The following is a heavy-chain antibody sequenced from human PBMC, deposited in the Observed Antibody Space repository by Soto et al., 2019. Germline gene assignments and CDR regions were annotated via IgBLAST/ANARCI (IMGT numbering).Heavy chain of an antibody. CDR2: VSESGSVT. J-gene: IGHJ4*02. CDR1: GITLINHA. Sequence: GGSLRLSCVASGITLINHAMTWVRQAPGKGLEWVSTVSESGSVTYYADSVKGRFTISRDNSKNTLYLQLTNLRVEDTAVYYCVPGSSGTRGEDSWGPGALVTSPQ. CDR3: VPGSSGTRGEDS. V-gene: IGHV3-23*01. D-gene: IGHD1-1*01.